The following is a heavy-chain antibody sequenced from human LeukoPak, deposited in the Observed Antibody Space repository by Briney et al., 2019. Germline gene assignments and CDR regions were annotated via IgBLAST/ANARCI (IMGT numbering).Heavy chain of an antibody. CDR2: ISYDGSNK. J-gene: IGHJ5*02. CDR1: GFTFSSYG. V-gene: IGHV3-30*18. CDR3: AKGRGVPYEVVTAILDP. D-gene: IGHD2-21*02. Sequence: GGSLRLSCAASGFTFSSYGIHWVRQAPGKGLEWVAVISYDGSNKFYGDSVKGRFTISRDNSKNTLYLQMNSLRGEDTAVYYCAKGRGVPYEVVTAILDPWGQGTLVTVSS.